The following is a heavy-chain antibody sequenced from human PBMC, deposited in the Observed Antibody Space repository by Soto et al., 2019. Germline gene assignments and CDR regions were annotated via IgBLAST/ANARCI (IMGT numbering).Heavy chain of an antibody. V-gene: IGHV4-31*03. CDR3: ARVKGGTTRRAFDY. Sequence: PSETLSLTCTASGDSISSGGYYWSWIRQHPGKGLEWIGYIYDNGGAYYSPSLKGRVVISVDRSENQFSLRLSSVTAADTAVYYCARVKGGTTRRAFDYWGQGTLVTVSS. CDR2: IYDNGGA. D-gene: IGHD1-7*01. J-gene: IGHJ4*02. CDR1: GDSISSGGYY.